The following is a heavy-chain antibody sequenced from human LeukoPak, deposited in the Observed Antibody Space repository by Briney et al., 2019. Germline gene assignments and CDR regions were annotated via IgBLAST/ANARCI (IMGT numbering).Heavy chain of an antibody. J-gene: IGHJ4*02. CDR3: ARLSWYSVDY. D-gene: IGHD6-13*01. CDR2: IYYSGST. V-gene: IGHV4-59*08. CDR1: GGSMNNYY. Sequence: SETLSLTCIVSGGSMNNYYWSWIRQPPGKGLEWIGYIYYSGSTNYNPSLKSRVTISVDTSKNQFSLKLSSVTAADTAVYYCARLSWYSVDYWGQGTLVTVSS.